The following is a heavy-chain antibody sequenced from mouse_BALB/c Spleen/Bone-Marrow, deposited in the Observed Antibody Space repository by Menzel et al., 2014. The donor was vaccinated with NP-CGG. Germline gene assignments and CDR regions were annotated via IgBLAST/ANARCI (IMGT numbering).Heavy chain of an antibody. CDR3: ARGDDYVSWFAY. J-gene: IGHJ3*01. Sequence: EVMLVESGGGLVQPGGSLKLPCAASGFTFSSYGMSWVRQTPDKRLEFVATINTNGGDTYYPDSVKGRFTISRDNAKNTLYLQMSSLKSEDTAMYYCARGDDYVSWFAYWGQGTLVTVSA. D-gene: IGHD2-4*01. CDR2: INTNGGDT. CDR1: GFTFSSYG. V-gene: IGHV5-6-3*01.